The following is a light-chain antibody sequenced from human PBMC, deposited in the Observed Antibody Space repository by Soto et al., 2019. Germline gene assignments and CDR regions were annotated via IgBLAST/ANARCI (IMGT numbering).Light chain of an antibody. J-gene: IGKJ1*01. V-gene: IGKV1-27*01. CDR3: QNYISAPWT. Sequence: DIQMTQSPSSLSASVGDRVTITCRASRDITDYLAWYQQKPGQVPKLLIYAASTLQSGVPSRFTASGSGTDFTLTITGLQPEDCATYYCQNYISAPWTFGKGTKVEF. CDR1: RDITDY. CDR2: AAS.